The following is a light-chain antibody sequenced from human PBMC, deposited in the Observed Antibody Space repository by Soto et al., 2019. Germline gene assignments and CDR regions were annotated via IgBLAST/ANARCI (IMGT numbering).Light chain of an antibody. CDR2: GAS. Sequence: DIQMTQSPSSLSAPVGDRVTFTCRASQGISNFLAWYQQKPGKIPKLLIYGASTLQSGVPSRFSGSGSGTDFTLTISILQPEDVATYFCLSYNSGLWTFGQGTTVDIK. CDR3: LSYNSGLWT. J-gene: IGKJ1*01. V-gene: IGKV1-27*01. CDR1: QGISNF.